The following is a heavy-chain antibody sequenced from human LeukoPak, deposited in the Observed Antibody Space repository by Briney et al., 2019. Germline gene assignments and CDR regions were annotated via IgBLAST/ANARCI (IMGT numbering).Heavy chain of an antibody. CDR1: GFTFRNAW. CDR3: TTTMVRESLNYYYYYGMDV. CDR2: IKRKTDGGTT. Sequence: GGSLRLSCAASGFTFRNAWMSWVRQAPGAGLEWVGRIKRKTDGGTTDYAAHVKGRFTISRDDSKNTLYLQMNSLKTEDTAVYYCTTTMVRESLNYYYYYGMDVWGKGTTVTVSS. J-gene: IGHJ6*04. V-gene: IGHV3-15*01. D-gene: IGHD3-10*01.